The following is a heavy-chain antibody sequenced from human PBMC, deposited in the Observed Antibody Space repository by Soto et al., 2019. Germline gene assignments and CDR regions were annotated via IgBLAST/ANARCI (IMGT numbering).Heavy chain of an antibody. CDR1: GFTFSSYG. CDR3: AKGAQGAAAGTYYYHYYMAV. J-gene: IGHJ6*03. V-gene: IGHV3-30*18. CDR2: ISYDGSNK. D-gene: IGHD6-13*01. Sequence: GGSLRLSCAASGFTFSSYGMHWVRQAPGKGLEWVAVISYDGSNKYYADSVKGRFTISRDNSKNTLYLQMNSLRAEDTAVYYCAKGAQGAAAGTYYYHYYMAVWGKGTTVTVSS.